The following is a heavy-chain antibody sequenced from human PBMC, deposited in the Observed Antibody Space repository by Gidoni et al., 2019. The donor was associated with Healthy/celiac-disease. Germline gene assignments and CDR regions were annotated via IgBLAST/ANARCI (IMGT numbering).Heavy chain of an antibody. J-gene: IGHJ5*02. CDR3: VYGSSRWRLFAP. V-gene: IGHV1-18*01. CDR1: GSTFTSYG. D-gene: IGHD6-13*01. Sequence: QFQLVQSGAEVKKPGSSVKVFCKASGSTFTSYGISWVRPAPGQGLEWRGWISAYNGNTNSAQKLQGRVTRTTDTSTSTAYMELRSLRSDDTAVYYCVYGSSRWRLFAPWGQGTLVTVSS. CDR2: ISAYNGNT.